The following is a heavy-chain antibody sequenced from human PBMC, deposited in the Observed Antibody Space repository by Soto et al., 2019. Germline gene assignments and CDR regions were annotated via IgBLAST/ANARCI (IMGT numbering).Heavy chain of an antibody. CDR2: INHSGST. CDR1: GGSFSGYY. V-gene: IGHV4-34*01. D-gene: IGHD6-19*01. CDR3: ARQKTVAGTGDTFDI. Sequence: PSETLSLTCAVYGGSFSGYYWSWIRQPPWKGLEWIGEINHSGSTNYNPSLKSRVTISVDTSKNQFSLKLSSVTAADTAVYYCARQKTVAGTGDTFDIWGQGTVVTVSS. J-gene: IGHJ3*02.